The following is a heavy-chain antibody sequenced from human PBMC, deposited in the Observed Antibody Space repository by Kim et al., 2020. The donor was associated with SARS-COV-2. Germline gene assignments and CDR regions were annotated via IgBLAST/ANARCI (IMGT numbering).Heavy chain of an antibody. CDR2: IYYSGST. Sequence: SETLSLTCTVSGGSISSSSYYWGWIRQPPGKGLEWIGSIYYSGSTYYNPSLKSLVTISVDTSKNQFSLKLSSVTAADTAVYYCAGIVATAHPDAFDIWGQGTMVTVSS. CDR1: GGSISSSSYY. J-gene: IGHJ3*02. V-gene: IGHV4-39*01. D-gene: IGHD5-12*01. CDR3: AGIVATAHPDAFDI.